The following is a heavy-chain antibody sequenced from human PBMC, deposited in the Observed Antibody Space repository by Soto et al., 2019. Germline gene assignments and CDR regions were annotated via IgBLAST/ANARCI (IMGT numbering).Heavy chain of an antibody. Sequence: QVQLQESGPGLVTPSQTLSLTCTVSGGSISSGGYYWSWIRQHPGKGLEWIGYIYYSGSTYYNPSLKSRGTISVDTSKNQFSLKLSSVTAADTAVYYCARAFVRRPRLSSANWFDPWGQGTLVTVSS. CDR2: IYYSGST. CDR1: GGSISSGGYY. V-gene: IGHV4-31*03. J-gene: IGHJ5*02. CDR3: ARAFVRRPRLSSANWFDP. D-gene: IGHD2-8*01.